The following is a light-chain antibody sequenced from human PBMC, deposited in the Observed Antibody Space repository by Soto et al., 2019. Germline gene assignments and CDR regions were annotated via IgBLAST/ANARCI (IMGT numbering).Light chain of an antibody. CDR1: QSVSSSY. CDR2: DAS. CDR3: QQYGYSPPWT. J-gene: IGKJ1*01. Sequence: EIVLTQSPATLSVSPGETVSLSCRASQSVSSSYLAWYQQKPGQAPRLLIYDASSRATGIPDRFSGSASGTDFTLTISRLEPEDLGVYYCQQYGYSPPWTFGQGTRVEI. V-gene: IGKV3-20*01.